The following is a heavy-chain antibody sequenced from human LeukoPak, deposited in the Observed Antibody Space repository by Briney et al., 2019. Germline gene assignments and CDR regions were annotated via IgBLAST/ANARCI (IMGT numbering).Heavy chain of an antibody. V-gene: IGHV1-18*01. CDR3: ARPGRSGSFSWYYYGMDV. Sequence: ASVTVSCKASGYTFTSYGISWVRQAPGQGLEWMGWISAYNGNTNYAQKLQGRVTMTTDTSTSTAYMELRSLRSDDTAVYYCARPGRSGSFSWYYYGMDVWGQGTTVTVSS. D-gene: IGHD1-26*01. CDR1: GYTFTSYG. J-gene: IGHJ6*02. CDR2: ISAYNGNT.